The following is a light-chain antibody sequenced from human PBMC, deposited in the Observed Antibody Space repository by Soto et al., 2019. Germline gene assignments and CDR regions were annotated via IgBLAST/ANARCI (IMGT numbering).Light chain of an antibody. CDR1: TSDVGGYNY. V-gene: IGLV2-11*01. J-gene: IGLJ2*01. CDR2: DVN. Sequence: QLVLTQPRSVSGSPGQSVTISCTGTTSDVGGYNYVSWYQQHPGRAPKLIISDVNKRPSGVPDRFSGSKSGNTASLTISGLQAEDEADYYCCSYAGSYSIFGGGTKVTVL. CDR3: CSYAGSYSI.